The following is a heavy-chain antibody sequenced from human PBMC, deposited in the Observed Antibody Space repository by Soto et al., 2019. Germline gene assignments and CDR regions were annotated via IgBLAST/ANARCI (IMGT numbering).Heavy chain of an antibody. V-gene: IGHV1-8*01. CDR2: MNPNSGNT. CDR3: ARGYCSSTSCRYYYYYGMDV. Sequence: ASVKVSCKXSGYTFTSYDINWVRQATGQGLEWMGWMNPNSGNTGYAQKFQGRVTMTRNTSISTAYMELSSLRSEDTAVYYCARGYCSSTSCRYYYYYGMDVWGQGTTVTVSS. D-gene: IGHD2-2*01. CDR1: GYTFTSYD. J-gene: IGHJ6*02.